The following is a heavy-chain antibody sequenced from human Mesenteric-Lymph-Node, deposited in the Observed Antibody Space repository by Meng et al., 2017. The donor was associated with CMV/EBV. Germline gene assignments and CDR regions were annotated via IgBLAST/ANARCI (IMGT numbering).Heavy chain of an antibody. Sequence: GGSLRLSCVASGITVSTNYMNWVRQAPGKGLEWVSFISSSSSTIYYADSVKGRFTISRDNAKNSLYLQMNSLRAEDSAVYYCASQGKFYYDSSNYHDAFDIWGQGTMVTVSS. J-gene: IGHJ3*02. CDR2: ISSSSSTI. CDR1: GITVSTNY. V-gene: IGHV3-48*04. CDR3: ASQGKFYYDSSNYHDAFDI. D-gene: IGHD3-22*01.